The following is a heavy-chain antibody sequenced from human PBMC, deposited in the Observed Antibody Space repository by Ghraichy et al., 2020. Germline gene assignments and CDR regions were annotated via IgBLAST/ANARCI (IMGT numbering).Heavy chain of an antibody. V-gene: IGHV3-21*01. D-gene: IGHD5-12*01. CDR3: ARGGESGYDYTPDY. Sequence: AGSLRLSCAASGFTFSSYSMNWVRQAPGKGLEWVSSISSSSSYIYYADSVKGRFTISRDNAKNSLYLQMNSLRAEDTAVYYCARGGESGYDYTPDYWGQGTLVTVSS. CDR2: ISSSSSYI. CDR1: GFTFSSYS. J-gene: IGHJ4*02.